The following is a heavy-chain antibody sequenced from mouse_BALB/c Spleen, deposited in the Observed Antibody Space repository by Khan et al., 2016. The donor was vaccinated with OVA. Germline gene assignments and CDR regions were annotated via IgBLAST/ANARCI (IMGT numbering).Heavy chain of an antibody. Sequence: VQLQQSGPELVKPGASVKISCKASGYSFTGYFMNWVMQSHGKSLEWIGRINPHIGETFYNQKFKDKATLTVDESSRTAHMELRSLASEDSAVYYCERKNGSDFDYWGQGTTLTVSS. CDR2: INPHIGET. J-gene: IGHJ2*01. V-gene: IGHV1-20*02. CDR1: GYSFTGYF. D-gene: IGHD1-1*01. CDR3: ERKNGSDFDY.